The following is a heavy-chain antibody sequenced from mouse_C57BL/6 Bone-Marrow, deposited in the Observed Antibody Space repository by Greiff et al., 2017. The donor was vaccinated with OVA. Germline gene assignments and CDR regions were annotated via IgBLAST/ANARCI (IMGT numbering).Heavy chain of an antibody. CDR2: IYPRSGNT. J-gene: IGHJ1*03. V-gene: IGHV1-81*01. CDR3: AKATLWLRRGYFDV. CDR1: GYTFTSYG. D-gene: IGHD2-2*01. Sequence: QVQLQQSGAELARPGASVKLSCKASGYTFTSYGISWVKQRTGQGLEWIGEIYPRSGNTYYNEKFKGKATLTADKSSSTAYMELRSLTSEDSAVYFCAKATLWLRRGYFDVWGTGTTVTVSS.